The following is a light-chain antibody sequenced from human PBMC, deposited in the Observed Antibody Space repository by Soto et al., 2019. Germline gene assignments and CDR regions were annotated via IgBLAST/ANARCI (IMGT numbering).Light chain of an antibody. J-gene: IGLJ3*02. CDR3: ATWDSSLGAVV. CDR1: NFNIGGNY. Sequence: QSVLTQPPSVSAAPGQKVTISCSGNNFNIGGNYVSWYLQVPGTAPKLLIYLNNKRPSGISDRFSGSKSGTSATLGITGLQTEYEADYYCATWDSSLGAVVFGGGTKLTVL. CDR2: LNN. V-gene: IGLV1-51*01.